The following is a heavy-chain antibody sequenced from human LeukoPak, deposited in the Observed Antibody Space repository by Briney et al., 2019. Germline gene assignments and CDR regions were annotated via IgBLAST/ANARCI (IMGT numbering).Heavy chain of an antibody. Sequence: GGSLRLSCAASGFSFSDYSMNWVRQAPGKGLEWVSSINISSSIIYYADSVKGRFTISRDNAKNSLFLQMNSLRAEDTAVYYCARDLSDDYSLDYWGQGTLVSVSS. V-gene: IGHV3-21*01. D-gene: IGHD3-16*01. J-gene: IGHJ4*02. CDR3: ARDLSDDYSLDY. CDR1: GFSFSDYS. CDR2: INISSSII.